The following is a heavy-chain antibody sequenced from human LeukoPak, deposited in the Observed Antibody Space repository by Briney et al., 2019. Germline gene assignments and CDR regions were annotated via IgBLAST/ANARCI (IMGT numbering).Heavy chain of an antibody. CDR2: VYYTGGT. CDR3: ARDKAYRYYYYMDV. CDR1: GDSISDYH. V-gene: IGHV4-59*01. Sequence: SETLSLTCTVSGDSISDYHWTWIRQPPGKGLEWIGYVYYTGGTNYNPSLKSRVTISIDTSKNQFSLKLSSVTAADTAVYYCARDKAYRYYYYMDVWGKGTTVTVSS. J-gene: IGHJ6*03.